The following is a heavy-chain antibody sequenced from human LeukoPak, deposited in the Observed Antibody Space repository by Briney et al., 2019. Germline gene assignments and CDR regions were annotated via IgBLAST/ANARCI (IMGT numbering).Heavy chain of an antibody. D-gene: IGHD3-22*01. J-gene: IGHJ5*02. Sequence: GASVKVSCKASGGTSSSYAISWVRQAPGQGLEWMGGIIPIFGTANYAQKFQGRVTITTDESTSTAYMELSSLRSEDTAVYYCARDRYYYDSSGYYATLRFDPWGQETLVTVSS. CDR2: IIPIFGTA. V-gene: IGHV1-69*05. CDR3: ARDRYYYDSSGYYATLRFDP. CDR1: GGTSSSYA.